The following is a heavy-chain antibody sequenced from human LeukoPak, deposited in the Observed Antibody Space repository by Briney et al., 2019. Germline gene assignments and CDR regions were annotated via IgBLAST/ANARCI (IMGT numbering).Heavy chain of an antibody. CDR2: IRSKAYGGTT. CDR3: TRDGYLRFSYY. J-gene: IGHJ4*02. Sequence: KPGRSLRLSCTASGFTFGDYAMSWFRQAPGKGLEWVGFIRSKAYGGTTEYAASVKGRFTISRDDSKSIAYLQMNSLKTEDTAVYYCTRDGYLRFSYYWGQGTLVTVSS. CDR1: GFTFGDYA. V-gene: IGHV3-49*05. D-gene: IGHD3-3*01.